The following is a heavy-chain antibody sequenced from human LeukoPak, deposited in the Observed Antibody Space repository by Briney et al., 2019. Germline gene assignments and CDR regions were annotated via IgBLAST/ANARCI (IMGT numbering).Heavy chain of an antibody. J-gene: IGHJ4*02. Sequence: GGSLRLSCAASGFTFSNYAMHWVRQAPGKGLEWVAVISYDGSNKYYADSVKGRFTISRDNSKNTLYVQMNSLRAEDTAVYYCARITDVGSGSLYWGQGTLVTVSS. V-gene: IGHV3-30*04. CDR1: GFTFSNYA. CDR3: ARITDVGSGSLY. CDR2: ISYDGSNK. D-gene: IGHD3-22*01.